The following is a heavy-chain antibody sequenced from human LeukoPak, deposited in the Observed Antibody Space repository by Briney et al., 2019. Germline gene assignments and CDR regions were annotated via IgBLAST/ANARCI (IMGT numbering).Heavy chain of an antibody. Sequence: GGSLRLSCAASGFTFSSYGMSWVRQAPGKGLEWVSAISGSVISTYYADSVKGRFTISRDNSKNTLYLQMNSLRAEDTAVYYCAKDGEDIVVVPAAMSNWFDPWGQGTLVTVSS. V-gene: IGHV3-23*01. CDR2: ISGSVIST. J-gene: IGHJ5*02. D-gene: IGHD2-2*01. CDR1: GFTFSSYG. CDR3: AKDGEDIVVVPAAMSNWFDP.